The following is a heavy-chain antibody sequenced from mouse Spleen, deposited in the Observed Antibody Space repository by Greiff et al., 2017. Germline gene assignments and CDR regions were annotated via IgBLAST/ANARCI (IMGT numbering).Heavy chain of an antibody. D-gene: IGHD1-1*01. CDR1: GYTFTDYE. V-gene: IGHV1-15*01. CDR3: TRREATVVATNYFDY. CDR2: IDPETGGT. Sequence: QVQLQQSGAELVRPGASVTLSCKASGYTFTDYEMHWVKQTPVHGLEWIGAIDPETGGTAYNQKFKGKAILTADKSSSTAYMELRSLTSEDSAVYYCTRREATVVATNYFDYWGQGTTLTVSS. J-gene: IGHJ2*01.